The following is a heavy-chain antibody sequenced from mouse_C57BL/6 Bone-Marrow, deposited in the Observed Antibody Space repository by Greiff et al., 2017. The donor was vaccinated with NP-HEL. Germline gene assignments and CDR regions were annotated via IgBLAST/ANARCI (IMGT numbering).Heavy chain of an antibody. V-gene: IGHV1-42*01. CDR3: ARRRTTVVGDYFDY. Sequence: EVKLVESGPELVKPGASVKISCKASGYSFTGYYMNWVKQSPEKSLEWIGEINPSTGGTTYNQKFKAKATLTVDKSSSTTYIQLKSQASADSAVNNGARRRTTVVGDYFDYWGQGTTLTVSS. D-gene: IGHD1-1*01. J-gene: IGHJ2*01. CDR1: GYSFTGYY. CDR2: INPSTGGT.